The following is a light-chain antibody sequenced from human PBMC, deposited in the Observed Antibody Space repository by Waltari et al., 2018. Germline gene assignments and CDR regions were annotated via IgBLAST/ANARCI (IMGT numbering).Light chain of an antibody. CDR2: EVS. J-gene: IGLJ1*01. CDR1: GSDVGGYNY. V-gene: IGLV2-14*01. Sequence: QSALTQPASVSGSPGQSITLSCTGTGSDVGGYNYVSWYQHHPGKAPQLMIYEVSNRPSGVSNRFSGSKSGNTASLTISGLQAEDEADYYCSSYTSSGTYVFGTGTKVTVL. CDR3: SSYTSSGTYV.